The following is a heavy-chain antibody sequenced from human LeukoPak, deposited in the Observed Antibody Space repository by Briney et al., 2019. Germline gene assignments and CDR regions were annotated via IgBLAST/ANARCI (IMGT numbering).Heavy chain of an antibody. V-gene: IGHV3-7*01. Sequence: PGGSLRLSCAASGFTFSSYWMSWVRQAPGKGLEWVANIKQDGSEKYYVDSVKGRFTISRDNAKNSLYLQMNRLRAEDTAVYYCSRLRGYSYGYADYWGQGTLVTVSS. CDR1: GFTFSSYW. J-gene: IGHJ4*02. D-gene: IGHD5-18*01. CDR2: IKQDGSEK. CDR3: SRLRGYSYGYADY.